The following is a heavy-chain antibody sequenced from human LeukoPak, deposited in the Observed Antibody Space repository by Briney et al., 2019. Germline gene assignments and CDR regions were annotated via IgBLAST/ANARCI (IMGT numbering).Heavy chain of an antibody. V-gene: IGHV3-72*01. CDR1: GFTFTNHY. CDR3: GRDTATAIDY. D-gene: IGHD5-18*01. CDR2: TTNTPNAYTT. Sequence: GGSLRLSCAASGFTFTNHYMDWVRQAPGMGLEWIARTTNTPNAYTTAYAASVRGRFTVSRDDSKSLSHLQMSSLKTDDTAVYYCGRDTATAIDYWGRGTLVTVSS. J-gene: IGHJ4*02.